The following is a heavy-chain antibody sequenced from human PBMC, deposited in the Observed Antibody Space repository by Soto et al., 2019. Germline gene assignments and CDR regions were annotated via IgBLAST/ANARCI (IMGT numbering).Heavy chain of an antibody. Sequence: SETLSLTCAVSGVSLTSGNWWTWVRQAPQRGLEYIGEIFHDGTANYYPSFERRVAMSVDTSRNQFSLKLTSVTAADTAVYFCARLVYDTRLNYMYFDFWGPGTLVTVSS. CDR2: IFHDGTA. CDR3: ARLVYDTRLNYMYFDF. V-gene: IGHV4-4*02. D-gene: IGHD3-10*01. J-gene: IGHJ4*02. CDR1: GVSLTSGNW.